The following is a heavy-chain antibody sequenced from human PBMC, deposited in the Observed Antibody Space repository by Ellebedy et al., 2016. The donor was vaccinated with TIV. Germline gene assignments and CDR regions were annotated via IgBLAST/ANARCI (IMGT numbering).Heavy chain of an antibody. CDR1: GGTFSSYA. Sequence: ASVKVSCXASGGTFSSYAISWVRQAPGQGLEWMGGFDPEDGETIYAQKFQGRVTMTEDTSTDTAYMELSSLRSEDTAVYYCATAPYGYPSKLDYWGQGTLVTVSS. CDR3: ATAPYGYPSKLDY. D-gene: IGHD5-24*01. CDR2: FDPEDGET. J-gene: IGHJ4*02. V-gene: IGHV1-24*01.